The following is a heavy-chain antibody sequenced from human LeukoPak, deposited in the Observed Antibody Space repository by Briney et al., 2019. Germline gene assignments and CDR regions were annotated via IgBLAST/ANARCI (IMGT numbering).Heavy chain of an antibody. Sequence: PGGSLRLSCAASGFTFSSYSMNWVRQAPGKGLEWVSSISSSSSYIYYADSVKGRFTISRDNSKNTLYLQMNSLRAEDTAVYYCARDGGCSGGSCYYYYYYYMDVWGKGTTVTISS. CDR3: ARDGGCSGGSCYYYYYYYMDV. CDR1: GFTFSSYS. J-gene: IGHJ6*03. D-gene: IGHD2-15*01. CDR2: ISSSSSYI. V-gene: IGHV3-21*04.